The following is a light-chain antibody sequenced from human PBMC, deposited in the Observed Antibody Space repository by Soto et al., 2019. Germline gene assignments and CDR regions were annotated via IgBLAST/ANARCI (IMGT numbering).Light chain of an antibody. CDR1: AGAVTSGHY. Sequence: QAVVTQEPSLTVSPGGTVTLTCGSSAGAVTSGHYPYWIQQKPGQAPRTLIYDTSNKHSWTPARFSASVLGGKAALTLSCAQPEDEAESYCLLSYSGARVFGGGTKVTVL. CDR2: DTS. CDR3: LLSYSGARV. V-gene: IGLV7-46*01. J-gene: IGLJ3*02.